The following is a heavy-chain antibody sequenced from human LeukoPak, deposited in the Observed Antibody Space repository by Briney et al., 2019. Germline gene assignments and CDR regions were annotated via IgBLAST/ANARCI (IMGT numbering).Heavy chain of an antibody. D-gene: IGHD2-21*01. Sequence: SETLSLTCTVSGGSISSSSYYWGWIRQPPGKGLEWIGRIDYSGSTYYNPSLKSRVTISVDTSKNQFSLKLCSVTAADTAVYFCARDPPSRIRAFDLWGQGTMVTVSS. CDR2: IDYSGST. J-gene: IGHJ3*01. V-gene: IGHV4-39*07. CDR1: GGSISSSSYY. CDR3: ARDPPSRIRAFDL.